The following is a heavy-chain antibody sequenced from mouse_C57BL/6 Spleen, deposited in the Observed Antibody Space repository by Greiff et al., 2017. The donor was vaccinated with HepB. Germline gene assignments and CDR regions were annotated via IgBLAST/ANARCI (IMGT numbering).Heavy chain of an antibody. V-gene: IGHV2-6*01. Sequence: VMLVESGPGLVAPSQSLSITCTVSGFSLTSYGVDWVRQSPGKGLEWLGVIWGVGSTNYNSALKSRLSISKDNSKIQVFLKMNSLQTDDTAMYYCAASPPGTGFAYWGQGTLVTVSA. CDR3: AASPPGTGFAY. CDR2: IWGVGST. CDR1: GFSLTSYG. J-gene: IGHJ3*01. D-gene: IGHD4-1*01.